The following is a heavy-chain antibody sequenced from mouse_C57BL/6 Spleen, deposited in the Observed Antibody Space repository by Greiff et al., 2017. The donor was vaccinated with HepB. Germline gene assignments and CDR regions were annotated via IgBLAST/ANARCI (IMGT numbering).Heavy chain of an antibody. CDR3: TRSTMVTTWYFDV. CDR2: IDPENGDT. CDR1: GFNIKDDY. V-gene: IGHV14-4*01. D-gene: IGHD2-2*01. Sequence: VHVKQSGAELVRPGASVKLSCTASGFNIKDDYMHWVKQRPEQGLEWIGWIDPENGDTEYASKFQGKATITADTSSNTAYLQLSSLTSEDTAVYYCTRSTMVTTWYFDVWGTGTTVTVSS. J-gene: IGHJ1*03.